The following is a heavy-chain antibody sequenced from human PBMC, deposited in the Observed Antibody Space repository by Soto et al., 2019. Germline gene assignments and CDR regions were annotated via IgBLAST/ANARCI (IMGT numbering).Heavy chain of an antibody. V-gene: IGHV3-23*01. CDR3: ARQKLKSSTWYGSLDS. J-gene: IGHJ4*02. Sequence: EVQLLESGGGLVHLGGSLRLSCVASGFSFSTHAMTWVRQAPGKGLEWVSVISAGSGNAYYAESVKGRFTVSRDNSKNTLWLQMDSLRVEDTGLYYCARQKLKSSTWYGSLDSWGQGTLVTVSS. CDR1: GFSFSTHA. D-gene: IGHD6-13*01. CDR2: ISAGSGNA.